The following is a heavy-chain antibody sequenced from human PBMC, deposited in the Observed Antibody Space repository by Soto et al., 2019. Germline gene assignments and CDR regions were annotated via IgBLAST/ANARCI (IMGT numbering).Heavy chain of an antibody. CDR1: GYTFTHYY. Sequence: QVQLVQSGAEVKKPGASVKVSCKTSGYTFTHYYMHWVRLAPGQGLEWMGVINPGGGYTTYAQKFQGRVTMTRDTSTSTVYMELSSLKSEDTAVYYCGREYFDSSGTPPGDWGQGTLVTVSS. V-gene: IGHV1-46*01. J-gene: IGHJ4*02. CDR2: INPGGGYT. CDR3: GREYFDSSGTPPGD. D-gene: IGHD3-22*01.